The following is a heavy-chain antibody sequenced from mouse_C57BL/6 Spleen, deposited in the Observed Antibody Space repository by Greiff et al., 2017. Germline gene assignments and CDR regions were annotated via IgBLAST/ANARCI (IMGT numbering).Heavy chain of an antibody. D-gene: IGHD2-1*01. V-gene: IGHV2-9-1*01. CDR3: ARNGENGNYNSMDY. J-gene: IGHJ4*01. Sequence: VQLVESGPGLVAPSQSLSISCTVSGFTLTSYAISWVRQPPGKGLEWLGVIWTGGGTTYNSALNSSLSISKDNSKNQVFIKMNSLPTDDTARYYCARNGENGNYNSMDYWGQGTSVTVSS. CDR1: GFTLTSYA. CDR2: IWTGGGT.